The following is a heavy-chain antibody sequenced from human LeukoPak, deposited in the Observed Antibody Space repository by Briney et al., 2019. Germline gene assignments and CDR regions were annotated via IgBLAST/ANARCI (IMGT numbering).Heavy chain of an antibody. Sequence: GASVKVSCTASGYTFGTHWMHWVRQAPGQGLEWMGIINPSGDFRSYAQKFQGRIIVTRDMSTRTLYMELSDLRPEDTAVYYCARGSVALDYWGQGTLVTVSS. D-gene: IGHD6-19*01. J-gene: IGHJ4*02. V-gene: IGHV1-46*01. CDR1: GYTFGTHW. CDR3: ARGSVALDY. CDR2: INPSGDFR.